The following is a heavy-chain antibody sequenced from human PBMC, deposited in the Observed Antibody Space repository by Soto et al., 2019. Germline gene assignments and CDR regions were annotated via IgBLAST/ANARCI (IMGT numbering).Heavy chain of an antibody. CDR2: IYYSGST. CDR1: GGSISSHY. D-gene: IGHD3-10*01. CDR3: ARDPFLGVREAYYYGSGSPGGWFDP. Sequence: SETLSLTCTVSGGSISSHYWSWIRQPPGKGLEWIGYIYYSGSTNYNPSLKSRVTISVDTSKNQFSLKLSSVTAADTAVYYCARDPFLGVREAYYYGSGSPGGWFDPWGQVTLVTVSS. J-gene: IGHJ5*02. V-gene: IGHV4-59*11.